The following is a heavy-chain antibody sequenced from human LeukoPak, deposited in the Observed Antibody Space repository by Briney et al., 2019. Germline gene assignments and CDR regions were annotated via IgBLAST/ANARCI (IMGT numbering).Heavy chain of an antibody. CDR1: GYTFTGYY. CDR3: ARARDYYGSGSYRFYFDS. D-gene: IGHD3-10*01. CDR2: INPNSGGS. V-gene: IGHV1-2*02. Sequence: ASVKVSCKASGYTFTGYYMNWVRQAPGQGLEWMGWINPNSGGSNYAQKFHGRVTMTRDTSISTVYMELSRLRSDDTAVYYCARARDYYGSGSYRFYFDSWGQGTLVTVPS. J-gene: IGHJ4*02.